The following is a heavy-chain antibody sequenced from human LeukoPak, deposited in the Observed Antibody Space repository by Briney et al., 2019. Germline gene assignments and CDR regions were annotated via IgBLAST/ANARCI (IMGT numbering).Heavy chain of an antibody. D-gene: IGHD6-13*01. CDR2: IYDSGST. CDR3: ARATQLVLGAFDY. V-gene: IGHV4-31*11. Sequence: PSQTLSLTCAVSGGSISSGDYYWSWIRQHPGKGREGVGYIYDSGSTYYNPSLKIRVTISISTSKNQLSLKLGPVTAADAALYYCARATQLVLGAFDYWAQGTLVPVSS. J-gene: IGHJ4*02. CDR1: GGSISSGDYY.